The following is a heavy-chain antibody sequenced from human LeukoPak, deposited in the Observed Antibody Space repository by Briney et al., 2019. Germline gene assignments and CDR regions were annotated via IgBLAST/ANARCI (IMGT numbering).Heavy chain of an antibody. CDR1: GFTFSVSW. V-gene: IGHV3-7*01. CDR2: IKYDGNEK. Sequence: GGSLRLSCAASGFTFSVSWMSWVRQAPGKGLEWVANIKYDGNEKYYVDSVKGRFTISRDNAKNSLYLQMNSLRAEDTAVYYCARGGTTSEHWGQGTLVTVSS. J-gene: IGHJ1*01. D-gene: IGHD1-1*01. CDR3: ARGGTTSEH.